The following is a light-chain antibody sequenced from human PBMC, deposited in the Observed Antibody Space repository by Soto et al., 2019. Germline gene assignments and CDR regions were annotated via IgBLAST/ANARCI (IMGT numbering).Light chain of an antibody. CDR2: EVT. CDR3: ATWDDRLTGWV. V-gene: IGLV2-8*01. Sequence: QSALTQPPSASGSPGQSVTISCTGTSSDVGGYHYVSWYQQHPGKAPKLMIHEVTKRPSGVPDRFSGSKSGNTASLTVSGLQGEDEADYYCATWDDRLTGWVFGGGTKLTVL. CDR1: SSDVGGYHY. J-gene: IGLJ3*02.